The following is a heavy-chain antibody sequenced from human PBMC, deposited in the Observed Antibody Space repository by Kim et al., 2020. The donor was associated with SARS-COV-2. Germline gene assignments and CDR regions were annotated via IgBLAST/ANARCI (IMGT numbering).Heavy chain of an antibody. CDR3: ARVRLSTAFDI. J-gene: IGHJ3*02. Sequence: TYYNPSLKSRVTMSVDTSKNQFSLKLSSVTAADTAVYYCARVRLSTAFDIWGQGTMVTVSS. D-gene: IGHD2-2*01. V-gene: IGHV4-31*02. CDR2: T.